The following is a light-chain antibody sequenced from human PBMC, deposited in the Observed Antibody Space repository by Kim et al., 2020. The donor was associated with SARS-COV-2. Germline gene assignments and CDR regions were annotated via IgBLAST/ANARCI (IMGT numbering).Light chain of an antibody. CDR2: GAS. Sequence: GDRVTITCRASQGINNYLAWYQQKPAKAPTVLIYGASTLHSGVPSRFSGSGSGTDFTLTISSLQPEDVGTYYCQKYDSAPWTFGHGTKVDIK. J-gene: IGKJ1*01. CDR1: QGINNY. V-gene: IGKV1-27*01. CDR3: QKYDSAPWT.